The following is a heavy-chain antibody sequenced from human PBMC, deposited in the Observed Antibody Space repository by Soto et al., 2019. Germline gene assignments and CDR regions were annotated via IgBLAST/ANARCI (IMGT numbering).Heavy chain of an antibody. Sequence: VGSLRLSCAASGFTFSSYAMSWVRQAPGKGLEWVSAISGSGGSTYYADSVKGRFTISRDNSKNTLYLQMNSLRAEDTAVYYCAKVGDSSSWYYWFDPWGQGTLVTVSS. J-gene: IGHJ5*02. D-gene: IGHD6-13*01. CDR2: ISGSGGST. CDR3: AKVGDSSSWYYWFDP. V-gene: IGHV3-23*01. CDR1: GFTFSSYA.